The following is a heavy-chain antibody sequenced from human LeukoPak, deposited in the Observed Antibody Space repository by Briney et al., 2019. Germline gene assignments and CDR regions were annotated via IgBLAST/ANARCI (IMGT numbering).Heavy chain of an antibody. CDR1: GGSISSHF. J-gene: IGHJ6*03. CDR3: ARLVRDYYYYMDV. D-gene: IGHD6-6*01. CDR2: IYYIGNT. Sequence: SETLSLTCTVSGGSISSHFWTWIRQPPGKGLEWIGQIYYIGNTNYNPSLKSRVTISMDTSKTQFSLRLSSVTAADTAVYYCARLVRDYYYYMDVWGKGATVTVSS. V-gene: IGHV4-59*11.